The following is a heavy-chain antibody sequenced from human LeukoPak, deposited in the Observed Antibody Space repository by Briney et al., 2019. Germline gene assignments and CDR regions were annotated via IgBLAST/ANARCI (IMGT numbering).Heavy chain of an antibody. V-gene: IGHV4-59*01. J-gene: IGHJ6*03. CDR3: ARGRVSSSTWYSTYYYLFYMDF. D-gene: IGHD4-11*01. CDR2: VDHTGST. CDR1: GGSISSYY. Sequence: PSETLSLTCIVFGGSISSYYWSWIRQPPGKGLEWIGYVDHTGSTKLNPSLNGRVSISRDTSNNFFSLRLRSVTAADTAVYFCARGRVSSSTWYSTYYYLFYMDFWGKGTTVTVSS.